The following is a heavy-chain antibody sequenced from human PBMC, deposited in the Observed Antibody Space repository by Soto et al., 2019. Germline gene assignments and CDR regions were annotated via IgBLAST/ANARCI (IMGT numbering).Heavy chain of an antibody. Sequence: EVPLVESGGGLLKPGDSLRLSCATSGFTFSDTYLSWVRQAPGKGLEWVGRIKRQADGGTTDYAAPVKDRFTISRDDSKNTLYLQMNSLKTEDTALYYCTTGLSNGYYHFDYWGQGTLVTVSS. CDR1: GFTFSDTY. J-gene: IGHJ4*02. CDR3: TTGLSNGYYHFDY. V-gene: IGHV3-15*01. D-gene: IGHD3-22*01. CDR2: IKRQADGGTT.